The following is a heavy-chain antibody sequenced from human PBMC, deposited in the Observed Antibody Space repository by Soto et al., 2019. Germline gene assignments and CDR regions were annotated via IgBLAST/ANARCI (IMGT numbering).Heavy chain of an antibody. CDR1: GFTLGSNR. J-gene: IGHJ5*02. Sequence: DVQLVESGGGLVQPGGSLRVSCAASGFTLGSNRIQRVRQPPGKGLEWVSRIDTDGGGTSYADSVKGRFTISTDNAKNTVYLQMNGLRAEDTAVYYCATVFDLWGQGTLVTVSS. V-gene: IGHV3-74*01. CDR3: ATVFDL. CDR2: IDTDGGGT.